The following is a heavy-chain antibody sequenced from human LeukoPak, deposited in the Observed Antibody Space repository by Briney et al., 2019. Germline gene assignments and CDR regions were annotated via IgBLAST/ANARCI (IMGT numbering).Heavy chain of an antibody. J-gene: IGHJ6*03. Sequence: PGGSLRLSCAASGFTFDDYAMHWVRQSPGKGLEWVSLISGDGGSTYYADSVKGRFTISRDNSKNSLYLQMNSLRTEDTALYYCATQTRSGSYSFYYYYMDVWGKGTTVTVSS. CDR2: ISGDGGST. V-gene: IGHV3-43*02. CDR1: GFTFDDYA. CDR3: ATQTRSGSYSFYYYYMDV. D-gene: IGHD1-26*01.